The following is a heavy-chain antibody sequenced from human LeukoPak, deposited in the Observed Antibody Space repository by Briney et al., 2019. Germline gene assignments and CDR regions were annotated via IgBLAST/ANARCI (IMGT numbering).Heavy chain of an antibody. CDR1: GFTLSSYA. V-gene: IGHV3-23*01. CDR3: ARDLWYSSSWHQFDY. D-gene: IGHD6-13*01. J-gene: IGHJ4*02. CDR2: ISVSGNT. Sequence: LGGSLRLSCAASGFTLSSYAMSWVRQGPGKGLEWVSAISVSGNTYHADSVKGRFTISRDSSKNTLYLQMNSLRAEDTAVYYCARDLWYSSSWHQFDYWGQGTLVTVSS.